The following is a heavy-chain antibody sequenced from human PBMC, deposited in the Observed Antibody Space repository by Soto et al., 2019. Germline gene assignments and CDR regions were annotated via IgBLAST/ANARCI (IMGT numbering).Heavy chain of an antibody. D-gene: IGHD2-2*03. CDR2: IIPIFGTA. Sequence: SVKVSCKASGGTFSIYAISCVLQAPVQWLEWMGGIIPIFGTANYAQKFQGRVTITADESTSTAYMELSSLRSEDTAVYYCASRSGFCSSTSSCKGTMDVWGQGTTVTVSS. V-gene: IGHV1-69*13. CDR3: ASRSGFCSSTSSCKGTMDV. CDR1: GGTFSIYA. J-gene: IGHJ6*02.